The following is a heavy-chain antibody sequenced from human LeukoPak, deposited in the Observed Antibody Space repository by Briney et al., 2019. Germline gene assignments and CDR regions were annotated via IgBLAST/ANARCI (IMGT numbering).Heavy chain of an antibody. Sequence: GGSLRLSCAASGFTFSSYAMSWVRQAPGKGLEWVSAVSGGGGSTDYADSVKGRFTISRDNSKNTVYLQMTSLRAEDTAAYYCAKASLNEYGPNYYYGMDVWGQGTTVTVSS. CDR2: VSGGGGST. CDR3: AKASLNEYGPNYYYGMDV. CDR1: GFTFSSYA. D-gene: IGHD1-1*01. J-gene: IGHJ6*02. V-gene: IGHV3-23*01.